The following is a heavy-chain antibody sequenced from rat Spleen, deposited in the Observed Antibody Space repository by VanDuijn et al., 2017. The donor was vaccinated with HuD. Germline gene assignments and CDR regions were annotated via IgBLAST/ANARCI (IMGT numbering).Heavy chain of an antibody. D-gene: IGHD1-9*01. CDR3: ARSDILRVYLRY. Sequence: EVQLQESGPGLVKPSQSLSLTCSVTGYSITSSYRWNWIRKFPGNKLEWMGYINSAGSTNYNPSLKSRISITRDTSKNQFFLQVNSVTTEDTATYYCARSDILRVYLRYWGQGVMVTVSS. J-gene: IGHJ2*01. V-gene: IGHV3-3*01. CDR1: GYSITSSYR. CDR2: INSAGST.